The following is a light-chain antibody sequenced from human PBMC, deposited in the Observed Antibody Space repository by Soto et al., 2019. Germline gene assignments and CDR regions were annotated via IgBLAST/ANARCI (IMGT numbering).Light chain of an antibody. V-gene: IGKV3-20*01. Sequence: EIVLTQSPGTLSLSPGERAALSCRASQRITSTYLAWYQQRPGQAPRLLIFSASSRATGIPDRFSGSGSGTDFILTISRLEPEDSAVYYCQQYGYSPWTFGQGTKVEIK. J-gene: IGKJ1*01. CDR1: QRITSTY. CDR2: SAS. CDR3: QQYGYSPWT.